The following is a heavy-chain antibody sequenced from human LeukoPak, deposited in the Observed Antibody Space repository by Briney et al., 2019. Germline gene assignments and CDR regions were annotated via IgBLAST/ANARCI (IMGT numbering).Heavy chain of an antibody. CDR3: ARDDYSSWVYYGMDV. CDR2: ISSSGSTI. CDR1: GFTFSDYY. Sequence: GGSLRLSCAASGFTFSDYYMSWIRQAPGKGLEWVSYISSSGSTIYYADSVKGRFTISRDNAKNSLYLQMNSLRAEDTAVYYCARDDYSSWVYYGMDVWGQGTTVTVSS. J-gene: IGHJ6*02. D-gene: IGHD6-6*01. V-gene: IGHV3-11*01.